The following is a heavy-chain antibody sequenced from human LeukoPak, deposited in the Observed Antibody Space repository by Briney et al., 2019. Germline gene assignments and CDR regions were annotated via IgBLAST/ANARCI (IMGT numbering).Heavy chain of an antibody. Sequence: PSETLSLTSTVSGVSISTFPWSWLGQPAGHGRKGIRRLHTSWNGNDNYNPSLKSRVILSIDKSKNQFSLNLIAVTAADTAVYYCAREPARVPDQYFDYWGEGTRVSVSS. CDR2: LHTSWNGND. CDR1: GVSISTFP. J-gene: IGHJ4*02. D-gene: IGHD2-2*01. V-gene: IGHV4-4*07. CDR3: AREPARVPDQYFDY.